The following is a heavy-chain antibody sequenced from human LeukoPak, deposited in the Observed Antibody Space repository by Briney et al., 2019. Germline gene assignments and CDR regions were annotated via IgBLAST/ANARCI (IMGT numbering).Heavy chain of an antibody. CDR3: ARGVHYYGYYYYMDV. Sequence: PGGSLRLSCAASGFTFNNYAMSWVRQAPGKGLEWVSAISGSDAGTYYADSVKGRFTISRDNSKNTLYLQMNSLRAEDTAVYYCARGVHYYGYYYYMDVWGKGTTVTISS. D-gene: IGHD3-10*01. CDR2: ISGSDAGT. J-gene: IGHJ6*03. CDR1: GFTFNNYA. V-gene: IGHV3-23*01.